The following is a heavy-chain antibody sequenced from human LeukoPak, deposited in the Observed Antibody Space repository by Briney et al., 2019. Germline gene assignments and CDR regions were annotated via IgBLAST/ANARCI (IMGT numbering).Heavy chain of an antibody. V-gene: IGHV5-51*01. CDR3: ARRVVNNRNWYFDL. CDR2: IYPGDSDT. CDR1: GYSFTRNW. D-gene: IGHD4-23*01. Sequence: GASLKISCKGSGYSFTRNWIGWVRQMPGKGLEWMAIIYPGDSDTRYSPSFQGQVTISADKSINTAYLQWSSLKASDTAMYYCARRVVNNRNWYFDLWGRGTLVTVSS. J-gene: IGHJ2*01.